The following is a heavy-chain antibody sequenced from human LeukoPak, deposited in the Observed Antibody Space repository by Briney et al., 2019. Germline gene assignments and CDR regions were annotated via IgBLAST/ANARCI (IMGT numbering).Heavy chain of an antibody. Sequence: PSETLSLTCTVSGGSISSYYWSWIRQPAGKGLEWIGRIYTSGSTNYNPSLKSRVTMSVDTSKNQFSLKLSSVTAADTAVYYCARVSNWSGYYEGVYYYYYYMDVWGKGTTVTVSS. V-gene: IGHV4-4*07. J-gene: IGHJ6*03. CDR2: IYTSGST. CDR3: ARVSNWSGYYEGVYYYYYYMDV. CDR1: GGSISSYY. D-gene: IGHD3-3*01.